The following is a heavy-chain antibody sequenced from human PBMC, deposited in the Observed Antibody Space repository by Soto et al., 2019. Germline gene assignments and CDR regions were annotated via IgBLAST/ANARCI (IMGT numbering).Heavy chain of an antibody. D-gene: IGHD3-16*01. CDR2: MNPNSGNT. CDR3: VRLKQDYAVA. J-gene: IGHJ5*02. Sequence: QVQLVQSGAEVKKPGASVKVSCKASGYTFTSYDINWVRLATGQGLEWMGWMNPNSGNTAYAQNFQGRVTMTRNTSISTAYMEVSSLRCEDTAVYYCVRLKQDYAVAWGQGTLVTVSS. V-gene: IGHV1-8*01. CDR1: GYTFTSYD.